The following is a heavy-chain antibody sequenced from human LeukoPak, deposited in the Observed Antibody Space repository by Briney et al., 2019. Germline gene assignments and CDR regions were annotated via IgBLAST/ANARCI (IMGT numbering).Heavy chain of an antibody. J-gene: IGHJ4*02. D-gene: IGHD2-2*01. Sequence: PGGSLRLSCAASGFTFSSYGMHWVRHAPGKGLEWVADIWYDGSNKYYVDSVKGRFTISRDNSKNTLYLQMNSLRAEDTAVYYCAREPQLGGYYFDYWGQGTLVTVSS. CDR1: GFTFSSYG. CDR3: AREPQLGGYYFDY. V-gene: IGHV3-33*01. CDR2: IWYDGSNK.